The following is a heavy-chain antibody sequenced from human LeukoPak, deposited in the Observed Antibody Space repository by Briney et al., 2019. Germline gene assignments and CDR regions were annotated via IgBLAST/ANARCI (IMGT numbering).Heavy chain of an antibody. Sequence: GGSLRLSCAASGFTFSSYAMHWVRQAPGKGLEWVAVISYDGSNKYYADSVKGRFTISRDNSKNTLYLQMNSLRAEDTAVYYCAREYSSGYYNWFDPWGQGALVTVSS. CDR1: GFTFSSYA. CDR2: ISYDGSNK. D-gene: IGHD3-22*01. V-gene: IGHV3-30-3*01. J-gene: IGHJ5*02. CDR3: AREYSSGYYNWFDP.